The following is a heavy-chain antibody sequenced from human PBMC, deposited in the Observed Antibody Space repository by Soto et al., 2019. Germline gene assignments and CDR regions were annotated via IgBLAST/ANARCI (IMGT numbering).Heavy chain of an antibody. D-gene: IGHD5-12*01. V-gene: IGHV3-9*01. CDR1: GFTFDDYA. Sequence: EVQLVESGGGLVQPGRSLRLSCAASGFTFDDYAMHWVRQAPGKGREWVSGISWNSGSIGYADSVKGRFTISRDNAKNSLYLQMNSLRAEDTALYYCAKGKEYSGYFDYWGQGTLVTVSS. CDR3: AKGKEYSGYFDY. J-gene: IGHJ4*02. CDR2: ISWNSGSI.